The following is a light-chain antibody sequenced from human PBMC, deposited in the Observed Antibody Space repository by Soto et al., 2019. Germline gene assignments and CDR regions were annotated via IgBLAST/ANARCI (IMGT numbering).Light chain of an antibody. Sequence: QSALAQPASVSGSPGQSIAISCAGSSSDVGAYDYVSWYQQHPDKAPKVILYDVSNRPSGISFRFSGSKSGNTASLTISGFQAEDEADYYCRSYTSSATYVFGTGTKVTVL. V-gene: IGLV2-14*03. J-gene: IGLJ1*01. CDR3: RSYTSSATYV. CDR2: DVS. CDR1: SSDVGAYDY.